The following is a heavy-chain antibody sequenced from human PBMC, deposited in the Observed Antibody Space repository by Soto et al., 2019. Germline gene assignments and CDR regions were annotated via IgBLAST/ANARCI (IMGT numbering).Heavy chain of an antibody. V-gene: IGHV1-18*01. J-gene: IGHJ4*01. Sequence: ASVKVSCKASGYTFTTYVISSLRQAPGQWLQWMGWISAYNGNTNYAQNLQGRVTMTTDTSTSTAYMELRSFRSDDTAVYYCASSAIGSGSPILDYGG. D-gene: IGHD3-22*01. CDR2: ISAYNGNT. CDR3: ASSAIGSGSPILDY. CDR1: GYTFTTYV.